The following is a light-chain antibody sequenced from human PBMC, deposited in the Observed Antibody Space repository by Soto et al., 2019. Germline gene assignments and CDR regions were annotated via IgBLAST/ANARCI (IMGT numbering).Light chain of an antibody. J-gene: IGKJ2*01. CDR2: GAS. CDR1: QSVSSTY. V-gene: IGKV3-20*01. CDR3: QQYVNSLYT. Sequence: EIVLTQSPGTLSLSPGERATLSCRASQSVSSTYLAWYQQKPGQAPRLLIYGASSRATGIPDRFSASGSGTDFTLTISRLEPEDFAVYYCQQYVNSLYTFGQGTKLEIK.